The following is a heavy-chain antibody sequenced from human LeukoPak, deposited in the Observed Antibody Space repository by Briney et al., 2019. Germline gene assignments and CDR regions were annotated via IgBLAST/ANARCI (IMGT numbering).Heavy chain of an antibody. CDR3: ALGLVTDY. CDR2: IYSGGST. Sequence: GGSLRLSCEASGFTFSSYSMTWVRQAPGKGLEWVSVIYSGGSTYYADSVKGRFTISRDNSKNTLYLQMNSLRAEDTAVYYCALGLVTDYWGQGTLVTVSS. CDR1: GFTFSSYS. V-gene: IGHV3-66*01. D-gene: IGHD3-9*01. J-gene: IGHJ4*02.